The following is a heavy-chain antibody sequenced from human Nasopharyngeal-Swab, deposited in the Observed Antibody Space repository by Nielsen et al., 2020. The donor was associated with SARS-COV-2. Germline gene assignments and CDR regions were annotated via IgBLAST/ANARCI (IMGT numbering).Heavy chain of an antibody. CDR2: IIPIFGTA. CDR3: AWAEAPNPYYYYGMDV. Sequence: WVRQAPGQGREWMGGIIPIFGTANYAQKFQGRVTITADKSTSTAYMELSSLRYEDTAVYYCAWAEAPNPYYYYGMDVWGQGTTVTVSS. J-gene: IGHJ6*02. D-gene: IGHD2-8*01. V-gene: IGHV1-69*06.